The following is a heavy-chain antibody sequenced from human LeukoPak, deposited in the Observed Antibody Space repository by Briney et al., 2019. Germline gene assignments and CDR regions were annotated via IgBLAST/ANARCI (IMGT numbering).Heavy chain of an antibody. Sequence: PGGSLRLSCAASGFTFDDYTMHWVRQAPGKGLEWVSLISWDGGSTYYADSVKGRFTISRDNSKNSLYLQMNSLRTEDTALYYCAKAPHPSDYDSTGYYFDYWVRGTVVTVPS. D-gene: IGHD5-12*01. V-gene: IGHV3-43*01. CDR3: AKAPHPSDYDSTGYYFDY. CDR2: ISWDGGST. CDR1: GFTFDDYT. J-gene: IGHJ4*02.